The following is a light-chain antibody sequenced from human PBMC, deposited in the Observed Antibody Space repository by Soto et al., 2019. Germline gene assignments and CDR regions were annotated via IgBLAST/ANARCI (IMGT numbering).Light chain of an antibody. Sequence: DIQMTQSPSTLSASVGDRVTITCRASQSISSWLAWYQQKPGKAPKLLIYKASSLESGVPSTFSGSGPVTEFTFTISGLQPDDFAMYYCQEYNSYPLTFGGGTKVESK. J-gene: IGKJ4*01. CDR1: QSISSW. CDR3: QEYNSYPLT. CDR2: KAS. V-gene: IGKV1-5*03.